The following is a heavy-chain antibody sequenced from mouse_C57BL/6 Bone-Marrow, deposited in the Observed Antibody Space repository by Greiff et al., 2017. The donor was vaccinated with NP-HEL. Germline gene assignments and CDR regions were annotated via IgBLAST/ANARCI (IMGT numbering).Heavy chain of an antibody. Sequence: QVQLQQSGPELVKPGASVKISCKASGYAFSSSWMNWVKQRPGKGLEWIGRIYPGDGDTNYNGKFKGKATLTADKSSSTAYMQLSSLTSEDSAVYFCERAEFTTLVLDYWGQGSTLTVSS. J-gene: IGHJ2*01. CDR2: IYPGDGDT. V-gene: IGHV1-82*01. D-gene: IGHD1-1*01. CDR1: GYAFSSSW. CDR3: ERAEFTTLVLDY.